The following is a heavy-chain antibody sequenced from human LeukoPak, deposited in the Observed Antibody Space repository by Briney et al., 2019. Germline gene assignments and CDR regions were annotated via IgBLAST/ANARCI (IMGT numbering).Heavy chain of an antibody. D-gene: IGHD2-21*02. V-gene: IGHV3-74*01. Sequence: GGSLRLSCAASGITFSSYWMCWVRQDPGKGLAWVSCIKTDVSITAYAGSVKGRFTISRDNAKNTLYLQMNSLRADGTAVYYCARDGDAPMTDFDYWGQGTLVTVSS. CDR3: ARDGDAPMTDFDY. CDR1: GITFSSYW. J-gene: IGHJ4*02. CDR2: IKTDVSIT.